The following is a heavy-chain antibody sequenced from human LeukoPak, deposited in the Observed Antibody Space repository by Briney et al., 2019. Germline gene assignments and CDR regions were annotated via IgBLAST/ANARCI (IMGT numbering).Heavy chain of an antibody. V-gene: IGHV1-46*01. D-gene: IGHD3-10*01. CDR1: GYTFTSYY. CDR3: ARDIEILRDAFDI. CDR2: INPSGGST. Sequence: GASVKVSCKASGYTFTSYYMHWVRQAPGQGLEWMGIINPSGGSTSYAQKFQGRVTMTRDMSTSTVYMELSSLRSEDTAVYYCARDIEILRDAFDIWGQGTMVTVSS. J-gene: IGHJ3*02.